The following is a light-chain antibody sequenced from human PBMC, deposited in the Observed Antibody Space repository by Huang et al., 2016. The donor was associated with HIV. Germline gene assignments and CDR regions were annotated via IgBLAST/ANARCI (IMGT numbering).Light chain of an antibody. CDR2: LGA. Sequence: DIVMTQSPLSLPVTPGEPASISCRSSQSLLHANGYNYVEWYLQRPGQSSQLLFYLGATRAPGVPDRFSGSGSGTDCTLKIDRVETDDIGVYYCMQALQTLTFGGGTKVEIK. CDR3: MQALQTLT. J-gene: IGKJ4*01. CDR1: QSLLHANGYNY. V-gene: IGKV2-28*01.